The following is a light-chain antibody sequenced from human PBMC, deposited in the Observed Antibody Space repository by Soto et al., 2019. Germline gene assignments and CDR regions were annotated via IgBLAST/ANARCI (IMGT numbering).Light chain of an antibody. Sequence: ETVLTQSPATLSVSPGETATLSCTTSQGLNRNLAWYQQKLGQAPRVLIYGASTRAAGIPARFSGSGSGTEFILTICSLQSEDFAVYYCHEYNTWAWSFGQGTKVEIK. CDR1: QGLNRN. CDR3: HEYNTWAWS. V-gene: IGKV3-15*01. CDR2: GAS. J-gene: IGKJ1*01.